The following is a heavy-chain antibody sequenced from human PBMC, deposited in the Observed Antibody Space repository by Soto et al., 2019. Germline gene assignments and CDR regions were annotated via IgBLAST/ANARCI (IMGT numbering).Heavy chain of an antibody. V-gene: IGHV3-33*01. D-gene: IGHD3-22*01. CDR3: ARAHSSSAYYSNYYGLDV. Sequence: QVQLVESGGGVVQPGRSLRLSGAASGFTLSRYGMHWVRQGPGRGLEWVAVLWFDGGTKYYVDSVKGRFTISRDTSRNTLYLQMNSLRVEATSVYYCARAHSSSAYYSNYYGLDVWGQGTTVAVSS. J-gene: IGHJ6*02. CDR2: LWFDGGTK. CDR1: GFTLSRYG.